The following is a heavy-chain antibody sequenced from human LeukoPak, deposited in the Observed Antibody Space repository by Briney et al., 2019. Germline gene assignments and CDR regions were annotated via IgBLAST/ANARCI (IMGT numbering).Heavy chain of an antibody. CDR1: GYTFSDFY. CDR2: IDPNSGGT. D-gene: IGHD2-15*01. V-gene: IGHV1-2*02. Sequence: GASVKVSCKASGYTFSDFYMHWVRQAPGQGLEWMGWIDPNSGGTSYAENFQGRVTMTRDTSISTAYMELSRLTSDDTAVYYCARGRLVVGATGALFAYWGQGTLVTVSS. J-gene: IGHJ4*02. CDR3: ARGRLVVGATGALFAY.